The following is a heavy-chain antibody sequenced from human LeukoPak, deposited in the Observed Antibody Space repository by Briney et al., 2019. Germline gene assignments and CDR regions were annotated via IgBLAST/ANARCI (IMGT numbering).Heavy chain of an antibody. J-gene: IGHJ3*02. V-gene: IGHV4-34*01. CDR3: ASDDYGDLVNAFDI. D-gene: IGHD4-17*01. CDR2: INHSGGT. Sequence: SETLSLTCAVYGGSFSCYYWSWIRQPPGKGLEWIGEINHSGGTNYNPSLKSRVTISLDPSKNHFSLKLTSVTAADTAVYYCASDDYGDLVNAFDIWGQGTMVTVSS. CDR1: GGSFSCYY.